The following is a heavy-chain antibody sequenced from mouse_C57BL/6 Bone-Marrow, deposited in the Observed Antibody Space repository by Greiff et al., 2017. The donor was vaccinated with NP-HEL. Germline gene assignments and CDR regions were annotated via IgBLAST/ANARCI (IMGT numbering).Heavy chain of an antibody. CDR3: ARYYYGSSYYAMDY. D-gene: IGHD1-1*01. V-gene: IGHV1-9*01. Sequence: VNVVESGAELMKPGASVKLSCKATGYTFTGYWIEWVKQRPGHGLEWIGEILPGSGSTNYNEKFKGKATFTADTSSNTAYMQLGSLTTEDSAIYYCARYYYGSSYYAMDYWGQGTSVTVSS. CDR1: GYTFTGYW. J-gene: IGHJ4*01. CDR2: ILPGSGST.